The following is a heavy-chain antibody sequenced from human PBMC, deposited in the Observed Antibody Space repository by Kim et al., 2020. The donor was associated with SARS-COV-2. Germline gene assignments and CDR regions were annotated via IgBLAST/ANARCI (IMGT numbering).Heavy chain of an antibody. J-gene: IGHJ6*02. CDR1: GYTLTELS. D-gene: IGHD6-19*01. V-gene: IGHV1-24*01. CDR2: FDPEDAET. Sequence: ASVKVSCKVSGYTLTELSMHWVRQAPGKGLEWMGGFDPEDAETIYAQKFQGRVTMTEDTSTDTAYMELSSLRSEDTAVYYCATGPAVAGTGPTDYYYYYGMDGWGQGTTVTVSS. CDR3: ATGPAVAGTGPTDYYYYYGMDG.